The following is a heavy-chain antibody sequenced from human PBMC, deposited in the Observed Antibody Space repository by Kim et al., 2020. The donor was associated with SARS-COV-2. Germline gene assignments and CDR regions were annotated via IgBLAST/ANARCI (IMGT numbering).Heavy chain of an antibody. CDR3: LGGFYFDY. Sequence: GTGYTRYSQKFQGKVTFTADTSASTAYMELSFLVSEDSAVYYCLGGFYFDYWGQGTLVTVSS. D-gene: IGHD3-16*01. J-gene: IGHJ4*02. V-gene: IGHV1-3*01. CDR2: GTGYT.